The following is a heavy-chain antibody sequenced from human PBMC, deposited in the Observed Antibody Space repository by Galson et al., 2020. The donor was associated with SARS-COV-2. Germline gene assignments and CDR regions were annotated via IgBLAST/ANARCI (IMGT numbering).Heavy chain of an antibody. CDR1: GFSVSGGYY. CDR3: AKSGDCSTATCLTPCDY. Sequence: SETLSLTCTVSGFSVSGGYYWGWIRQPPGQGLEWIGSFSQSGSTFYNSSLKSRVTISADSSKNQLSLKLSSVTAADTAVYYCAKSGDCSTATCLTPCDYWGQGTLVAVSA. V-gene: IGHV4-38-2*02. D-gene: IGHD2-2*01. CDR2: FSQSGST. J-gene: IGHJ4*02.